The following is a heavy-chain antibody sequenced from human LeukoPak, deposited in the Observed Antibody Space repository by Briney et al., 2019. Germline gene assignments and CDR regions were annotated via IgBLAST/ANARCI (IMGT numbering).Heavy chain of an antibody. CDR2: ISGSGGTT. V-gene: IGHV3-23*01. CDR1: GFTLSGST. CDR3: AKDRGIVVVPTLFDY. D-gene: IGHD2-2*01. Sequence: PPGGSLRLSCAASGFTLSGSTMSWVRQAPGKGLEWVSGISGSGGTTLHADSVKGRFTISRDNSKNTLYLQMNSLRAEDTAVYYCAKDRGIVVVPTLFDYWGQGTLVTVSS. J-gene: IGHJ4*02.